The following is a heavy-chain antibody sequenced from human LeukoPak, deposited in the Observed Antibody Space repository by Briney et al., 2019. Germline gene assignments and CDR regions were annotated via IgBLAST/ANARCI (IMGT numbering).Heavy chain of an antibody. CDR2: ISSSGSTI. Sequence: GGSLRLSCAASGFTFRDYYMSWIRQAPGKGLEWVSYISSSGSTIYYADSVKGRFTISRDNAKNSLYLQMNSLRAEDTAVYYCARVLYSSWFDPWGQGTLVTVSS. CDR3: ARVLYSSWFDP. V-gene: IGHV3-11*04. CDR1: GFTFRDYY. J-gene: IGHJ5*02. D-gene: IGHD6-13*01.